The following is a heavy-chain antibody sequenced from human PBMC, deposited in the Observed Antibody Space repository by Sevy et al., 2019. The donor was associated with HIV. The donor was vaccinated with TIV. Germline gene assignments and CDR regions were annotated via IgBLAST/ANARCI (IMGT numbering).Heavy chain of an antibody. CDR3: ARDPKSSNWFDP. J-gene: IGHJ5*02. D-gene: IGHD6-13*01. CDR1: GFTFGSFA. CDR2: ISGSDTSI. V-gene: IGHV3-23*01. Sequence: GGSLRLSCAASGFTFGSFAMDWVRQAPGRGLEWVSFISGSDTSIDYADSVKGRFTVSRDNSKNTLYLQMSSLRDEDTAVYYCARDPKSSNWFDPWGQGTLVTVSS.